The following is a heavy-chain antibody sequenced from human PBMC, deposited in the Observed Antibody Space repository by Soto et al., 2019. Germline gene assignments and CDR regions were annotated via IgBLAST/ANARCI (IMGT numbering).Heavy chain of an antibody. J-gene: IGHJ6*02. CDR3: ARGGRGYYSNLSGYYGMDV. V-gene: IGHV1-46*01. CDR1: GYPFTSYY. Sequence: XSVKVSCKASGYPFTSYYMHWVRQAPGQGLEWMGIINPSGGSTTYAQKIQGRVTMTRDTSTSTVYMELSSLRSEDTAVYYCARGGRGYYSNLSGYYGMDVWGQGTTVTVSS. D-gene: IGHD4-4*01. CDR2: INPSGGST.